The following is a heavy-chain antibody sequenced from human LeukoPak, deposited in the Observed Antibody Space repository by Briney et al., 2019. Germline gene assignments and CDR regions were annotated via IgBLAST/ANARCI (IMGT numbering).Heavy chain of an antibody. J-gene: IGHJ4*02. Sequence: GSSVKVSCKASGGTFSSYAISWVRQAPGQGLEWMGGIIPIFGTASYAQKFQGRVTITADESTSTAYMELSSLRSEDTAVYYCARDKGGSYYFFGFDYWGQGTLVTVSS. CDR3: ARDKGGSYYFFGFDY. CDR1: GGTFSSYA. CDR2: IIPIFGTA. D-gene: IGHD1-26*01. V-gene: IGHV1-69*01.